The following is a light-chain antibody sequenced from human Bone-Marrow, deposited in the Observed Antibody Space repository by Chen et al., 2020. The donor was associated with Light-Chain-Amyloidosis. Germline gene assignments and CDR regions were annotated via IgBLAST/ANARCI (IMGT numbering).Light chain of an antibody. J-gene: IGLJ1*01. CDR3: SSYTITSTLV. V-gene: IGLV2-14*01. CDR2: EIT. CDR1: RSDIGGANH. Sequence: QSALPQPSSVSGTPAQSITLSCTRPRSDIGGANHVSWYQQHTDKAPKLRIYEITNRPSLVPARFSGSKSDNTAYLTISGLKTADEADYFCSSYTITSTLVFGSGARVTVL.